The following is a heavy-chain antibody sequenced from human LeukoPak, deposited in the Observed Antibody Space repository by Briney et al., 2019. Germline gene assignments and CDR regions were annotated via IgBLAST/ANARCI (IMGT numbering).Heavy chain of an antibody. V-gene: IGHV3-15*01. D-gene: IGHD6-19*01. Sequence: GGSLRLSCAVSGLTYSNAWMSWVRQAPGKGLEWLGRIKGKSDGATTDYAAPVKGRFSFSRDDSVNTLYLQMNSLKTEDTAVYYCIRELGSGWAGYYMDVCGKGTTVTVSS. J-gene: IGHJ6*03. CDR2: IKGKSDGATT. CDR3: IRELGSGWAGYYMDV. CDR1: GLTYSNAW.